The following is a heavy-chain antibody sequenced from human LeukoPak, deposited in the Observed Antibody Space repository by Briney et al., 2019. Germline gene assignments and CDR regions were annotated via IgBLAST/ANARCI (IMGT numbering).Heavy chain of an antibody. CDR1: GFTFSSYG. Sequence: PGGSLSLSCAASGFTFSSYGMHWVRQAPGKGLEWVAFIRYDGSNKYYADSVKGRFTISRDNSKNTLYLQMNSLRAEDTAVYYCAKDRYTILGAFDIWGQGTMVTVSS. CDR2: IRYDGSNK. J-gene: IGHJ3*02. V-gene: IGHV3-30*02. D-gene: IGHD3-3*01. CDR3: AKDRYTILGAFDI.